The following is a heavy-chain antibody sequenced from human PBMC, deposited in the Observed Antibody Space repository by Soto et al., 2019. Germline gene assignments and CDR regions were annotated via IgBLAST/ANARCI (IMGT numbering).Heavy chain of an antibody. D-gene: IGHD3-10*01. Sequence: GGSLRLSCAASGFTFSSYAMHWVRQAPGKGLEWVAVISYDGSNKYYADSVKGRFTISRDNSKNTLYLQMNSLRAEDTAVYYCARGKFPFTFDYWGQGTLVTVSS. CDR1: GFTFSSYA. CDR3: ARGKFPFTFDY. CDR2: ISYDGSNK. J-gene: IGHJ4*02. V-gene: IGHV3-30-3*01.